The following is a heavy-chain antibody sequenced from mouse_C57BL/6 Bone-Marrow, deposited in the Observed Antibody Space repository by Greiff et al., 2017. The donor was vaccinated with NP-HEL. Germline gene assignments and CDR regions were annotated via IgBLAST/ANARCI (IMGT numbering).Heavy chain of an antibody. J-gene: IGHJ3*01. CDR3: ARREVPFAY. CDR2: ISSGGSYT. V-gene: IGHV5-6*02. Sequence: EVKLVESGGDLVKPGGSLKLSCAASGFTFSSYGMSWVRQTPDKRLEWVATISSGGSYTYYPDSVKGRFTISRDNAKNTLYLQMSSLKSEDTAMYYCARREVPFAYWGQGTLVTVSA. CDR1: GFTFSSYG.